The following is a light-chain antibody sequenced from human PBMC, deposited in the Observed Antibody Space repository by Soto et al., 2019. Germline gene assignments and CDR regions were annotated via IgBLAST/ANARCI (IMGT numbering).Light chain of an antibody. V-gene: IGKV1-5*01. CDR1: QSIRRW. Sequence: DIQMTQSPSMLSASVGDRVTIACRASQSIRRWLAWYQQKPGKAPKLLIFDASTLEGGVPSRFSGRGSETKFTLTISSLQPDDFATYYCQQYNSYSPATFGQGTKVEI. J-gene: IGKJ1*01. CDR3: QQYNSYSPAT. CDR2: DAS.